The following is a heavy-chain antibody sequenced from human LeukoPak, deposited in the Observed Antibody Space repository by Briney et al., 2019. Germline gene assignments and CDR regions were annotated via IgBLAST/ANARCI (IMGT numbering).Heavy chain of an antibody. Sequence: SETLSLTCTVSGGSISSGGYYWSWIRQHPGKGLEWVGFIYSSGSSYYNPSLKSRVTISVDTSKNQFSLELSSVTAADTAVYYCARIRGVIMGGELDYWGQGTLVTVSS. CDR1: GGSISSGGYY. CDR3: ARIRGVIMGGELDY. J-gene: IGHJ4*02. D-gene: IGHD3-10*01. CDR2: IYSSGSS. V-gene: IGHV4-31*03.